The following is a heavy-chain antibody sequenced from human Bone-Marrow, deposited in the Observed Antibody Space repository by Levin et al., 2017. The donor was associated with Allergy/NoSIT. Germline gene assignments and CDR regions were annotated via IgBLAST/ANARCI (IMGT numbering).Heavy chain of an antibody. Sequence: GESLKISCAASGLTFSNTWMSWVRQAPGKGPEWVGRIKSKTAGGTTDYAAPVKGRFTISRDDSKDTVYLQMNSLKTEDTAVYYCATDIEKGAFDIWGQGTMVAVSS. CDR1: GLTFSNTW. J-gene: IGHJ3*02. CDR2: IKSKTAGGTT. V-gene: IGHV3-15*01. CDR3: ATDIEKGAFDI.